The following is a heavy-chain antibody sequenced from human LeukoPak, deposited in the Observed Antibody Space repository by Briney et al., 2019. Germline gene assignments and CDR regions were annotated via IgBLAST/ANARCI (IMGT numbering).Heavy chain of an antibody. CDR2: IYYSGST. V-gene: IGHV4-59*01. J-gene: IGHJ4*02. CDR3: ARRAAVAYYCGGDCSHFDY. D-gene: IGHD2-21*02. Sequence: SETLSLTCTVSGGSISSYYWSWIRQPPGKGLEWIGYIYYSGSTNYNPSLKSRVTISVDTSKNQFSLKLSSATAADTAVYYCARRAAVAYYCGGDCSHFDYWGQGTLVTVSS. CDR1: GGSISSYY.